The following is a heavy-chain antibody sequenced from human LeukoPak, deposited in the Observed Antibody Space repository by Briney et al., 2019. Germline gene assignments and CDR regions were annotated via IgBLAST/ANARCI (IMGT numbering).Heavy chain of an antibody. Sequence: GGSLRLSCVASGFTFSSWSMNWVRQAPGKGLEWLSYISGTSSTIYYADSVKGRFTISRDNAKNSLYLQMNSLRAEDTAVYYCLVTTRSRGFDYWGQGTLVTVSS. CDR2: ISGTSSTI. J-gene: IGHJ4*02. D-gene: IGHD1/OR15-1a*01. CDR3: LVTTRSRGFDY. CDR1: GFTFSSWS. V-gene: IGHV3-48*04.